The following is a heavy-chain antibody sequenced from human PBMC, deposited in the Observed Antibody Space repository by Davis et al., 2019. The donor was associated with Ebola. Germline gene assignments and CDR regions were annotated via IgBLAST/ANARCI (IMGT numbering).Heavy chain of an antibody. D-gene: IGHD3-3*01. V-gene: IGHV3-23*01. CDR1: GFTFSDYS. CDR2: ISGSGGST. CDR3: ARAHYDFWSGYLDY. Sequence: GGSLRLSCAASGFTFSDYSMNWVRQAPGKGLEWVSAISGSGGSTYYADSVKGRFTISRDNSKNTLYLQMNSLRAEDTAVYYCARAHYDFWSGYLDYWGQGTLVTVSS. J-gene: IGHJ4*02.